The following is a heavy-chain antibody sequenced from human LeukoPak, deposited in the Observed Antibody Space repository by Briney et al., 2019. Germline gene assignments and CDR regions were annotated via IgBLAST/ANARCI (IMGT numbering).Heavy chain of an antibody. J-gene: IGHJ3*02. V-gene: IGHV4-30-2*01. CDR1: GASISSGSYS. CDR3: ARSGYYTVGTFDI. CDR2: IYHSGST. D-gene: IGHD3/OR15-3a*01. Sequence: SQTLSLTCAVSGASISSGSYSWSWIRQPPGKGLEWIGYIYHSGSTYDNPSLSSRVAISVDRSKNQFSLKLSSVTAADTAVYYCARSGYYTVGTFDIWGQGTMVTVSS.